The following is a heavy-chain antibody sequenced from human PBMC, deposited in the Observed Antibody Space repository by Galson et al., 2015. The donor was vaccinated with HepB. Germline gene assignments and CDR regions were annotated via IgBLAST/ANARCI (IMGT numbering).Heavy chain of an antibody. D-gene: IGHD3-9*01. CDR3: ASDLYYDILTGYY. V-gene: IGHV1-69*13. CDR1: GGTFSSYA. J-gene: IGHJ4*02. Sequence: SVKVSCKASGGTFSSYAISWVRQAPGQGLEWMGGIIPIFGTANYAQKFQGRVTITADESTSTAYMELSSLRSEDTAVYYCASDLYYDILTGYYWGQGTLVTVSS. CDR2: IIPIFGTA.